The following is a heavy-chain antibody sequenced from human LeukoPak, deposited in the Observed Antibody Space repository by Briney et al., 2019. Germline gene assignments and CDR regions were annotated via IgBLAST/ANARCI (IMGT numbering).Heavy chain of an antibody. Sequence: PGGSLRLSCAASGFTFSSYAMSWVRQAPGKGLEWVSAISGGGGSTYYADSVKGRFTISRDNSKNTLYLQMNSLRAEDTAVYYCAKNSYYGPNYFDYWGQGTLVTVSS. V-gene: IGHV3-23*01. CDR3: AKNSYYGPNYFDY. D-gene: IGHD3-10*01. CDR2: ISGGGGST. CDR1: GFTFSSYA. J-gene: IGHJ4*02.